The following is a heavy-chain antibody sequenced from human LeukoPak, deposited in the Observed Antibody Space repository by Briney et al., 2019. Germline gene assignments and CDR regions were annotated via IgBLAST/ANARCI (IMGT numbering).Heavy chain of an antibody. CDR1: GYTFTGYY. V-gene: IGHV1-2*02. Sequence: ASVKVSCKASGYTFTGYYMHWVRQAPGQGLEWMGWINPNSGGTNYAQKFQGRVTLTRDTSISTAYMELSGLKSDDTAVYYCAREGHEYYFDYWGQGTLVTVSS. J-gene: IGHJ4*02. CDR2: INPNSGGT. CDR3: AREGHEYYFDY.